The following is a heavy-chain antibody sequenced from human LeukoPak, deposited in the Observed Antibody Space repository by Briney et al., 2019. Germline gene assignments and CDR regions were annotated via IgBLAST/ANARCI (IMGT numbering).Heavy chain of an antibody. V-gene: IGHV3-74*01. J-gene: IGHJ4*02. CDR2: INSGGSST. CDR3: ARGNEYYYDSSGPLDY. D-gene: IGHD3-22*01. CDR1: GFTFSSYW. Sequence: GGSLRLSCAASGFTFSSYWMHWVRQAPGKGLVWVSRINSGGSSTSYADSVKGRFTISRDNAKNTLYLQMNSLRAEDTAVYYCARGNEYYYDSSGPLDYWGQGTLVTVSS.